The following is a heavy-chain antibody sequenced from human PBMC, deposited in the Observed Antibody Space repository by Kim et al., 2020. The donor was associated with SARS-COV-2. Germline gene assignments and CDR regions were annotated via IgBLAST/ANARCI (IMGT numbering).Heavy chain of an antibody. CDR2: T. Sequence: TYYNPSLRSRFTMSIDTSQNQFSLRRTSVTAADTAVYYCARSDSGFGAFSIWGQGTMVTVSS. V-gene: IGHV4-31*02. CDR3: ARSDSGFGAFSI. D-gene: IGHD6-25*01. J-gene: IGHJ3*02.